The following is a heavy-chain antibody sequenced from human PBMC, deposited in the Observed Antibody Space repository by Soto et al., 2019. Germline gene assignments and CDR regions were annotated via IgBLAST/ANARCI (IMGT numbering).Heavy chain of an antibody. V-gene: IGHV1-18*01. J-gene: IGHJ6*03. CDR3: AMVSIVVVPAANYYYYYLDV. CDR1: GYTFTSYG. D-gene: IGHD2-2*01. Sequence: ASVKVSCKASGYTFTSYGISWVRQAPGQGLELMGWISAYNGNTNYAQKLQGRVTMTTDTSTSTAYMELRSLRSDDTAVYYCAMVSIVVVPAANYYYYYLDVWGKGTTVTVSS. CDR2: ISAYNGNT.